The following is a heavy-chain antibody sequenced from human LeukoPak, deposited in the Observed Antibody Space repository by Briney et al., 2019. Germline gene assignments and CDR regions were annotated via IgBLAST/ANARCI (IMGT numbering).Heavy chain of an antibody. CDR1: GYTFTDYY. D-gene: IGHD1-26*01. Sequence: ASVKVSCKASGYTFTDYYMNGVRHAPGQGLEWMGWILPNSGGTNYAQKFQGRVTMTRDTSITTAYMELSSLRSDDTAMYYCTRALGSDYWGQGTLVTVSS. J-gene: IGHJ4*02. CDR2: ILPNSGGT. CDR3: TRALGSDY. V-gene: IGHV1-2*02.